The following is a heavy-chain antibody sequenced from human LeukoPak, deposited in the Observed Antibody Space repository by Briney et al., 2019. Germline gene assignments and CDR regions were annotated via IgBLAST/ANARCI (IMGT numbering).Heavy chain of an antibody. CDR3: ARVGHYGATLDY. D-gene: IGHD4-17*01. Sequence: SETLSLTCTVSGYSISSGYYWGWIRQPPGKGLEWIGSIYHSGSTYYNPSLKSRVTISVDTSKNQFSLKLSSVTAADTAVYYCARVGHYGATLDYWGQGTLVTVSS. CDR2: IYHSGST. CDR1: GYSISSGYY. J-gene: IGHJ4*02. V-gene: IGHV4-38-2*02.